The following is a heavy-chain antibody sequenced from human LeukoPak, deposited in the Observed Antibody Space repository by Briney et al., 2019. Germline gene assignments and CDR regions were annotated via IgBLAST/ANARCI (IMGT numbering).Heavy chain of an antibody. J-gene: IGHJ4*02. D-gene: IGHD6-13*01. CDR1: GYTFTSYD. Sequence: GASVKVSCKASGYTFTSYDINWVRQATGQGLEWMGWMNPNSGNTGYAQKFQGRVTMTRSTSISTAYMELSSLRSEDTAVYYCARGRLEQQLYYFDYWGQGTLVTVSS. CDR2: MNPNSGNT. CDR3: ARGRLEQQLYYFDY. V-gene: IGHV1-8*01.